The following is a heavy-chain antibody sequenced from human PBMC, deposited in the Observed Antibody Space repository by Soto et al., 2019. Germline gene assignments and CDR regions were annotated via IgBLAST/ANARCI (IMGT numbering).Heavy chain of an antibody. V-gene: IGHV3-23*01. Sequence: GGSLRLSCAASGFIFTNYAMNWVRQAPGKGLEWVSVIGGRGNSAYYADSVQGRFTISRYNSKNTLCLQMSSLTADDTAIYYCVREGRGSFDFWGRGTLVTVSS. CDR3: VREGRGSFDF. CDR1: GFIFTNYA. CDR2: IGGRGNSA. J-gene: IGHJ4*03.